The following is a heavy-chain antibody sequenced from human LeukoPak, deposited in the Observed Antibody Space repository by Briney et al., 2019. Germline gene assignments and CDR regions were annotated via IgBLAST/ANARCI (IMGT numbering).Heavy chain of an antibody. J-gene: IGHJ4*02. CDR2: ISWNSGSI. Sequence: GGSLRLSCAGSGFIFNNYAMHWVRQPPGKGLEWVSGISWNSGSIDYADSVKGRFTISRDNSKNTLYLQMNSLRAEDTAVYYCARDLSSDMLDYWGQGTLVTVSS. CDR1: GFIFNNYA. D-gene: IGHD6-25*01. CDR3: ARDLSSDMLDY. V-gene: IGHV3-9*01.